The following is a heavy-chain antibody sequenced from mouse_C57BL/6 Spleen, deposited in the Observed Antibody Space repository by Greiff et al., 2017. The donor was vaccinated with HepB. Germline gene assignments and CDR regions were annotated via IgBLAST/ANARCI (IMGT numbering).Heavy chain of an antibody. CDR2: IYPGDGDT. CDR3: ARTDYYGSQLDYAMDY. J-gene: IGHJ4*01. Sequence: VQLQQSGPELVKPGASVKISCKASGYAFSSSWMNWVKQRPGKGLEWIGRIYPGDGDTNYNGKFKGKATLTADKSSSTAYMQLSSLTSEDSAVYFCARTDYYGSQLDYAMDYWGQGTSVTVSS. D-gene: IGHD1-1*01. CDR1: GYAFSSSW. V-gene: IGHV1-82*01.